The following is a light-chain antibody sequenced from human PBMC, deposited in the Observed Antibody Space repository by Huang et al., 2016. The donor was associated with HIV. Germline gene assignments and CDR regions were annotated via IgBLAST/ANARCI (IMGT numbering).Light chain of an antibody. CDR1: QSVNNNY. V-gene: IGKV3-20*01. Sequence: EILLTQSPDTLSLSPGERATLSCRASQSVNNNYLAWYQQKPGQAPRLLSYRAATRATGIPDRFSGSGSGTDFTLTISRLEPDDLAVYYCQQFGSSPPYSFGQGTKLEIK. J-gene: IGKJ2*03. CDR3: QQFGSSPPYS. CDR2: RAA.